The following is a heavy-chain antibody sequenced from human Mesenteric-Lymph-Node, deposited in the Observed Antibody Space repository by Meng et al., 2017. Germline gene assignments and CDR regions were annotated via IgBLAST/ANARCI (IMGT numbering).Heavy chain of an antibody. V-gene: IGHV3-23*01. Sequence: GGSLRLSCAASGFTFSSYAMSWVRQAPGKGLEWVSSITGGGGTYYADSVKGRFTISRDDSNKTLYLQMNSLRAEDTAVYYCAKRLGTYSGSFDSWGQGTLVTVSS. D-gene: IGHD6-25*01. J-gene: IGHJ4*02. CDR2: ITGGGGT. CDR1: GFTFSSYA. CDR3: AKRLGTYSGSFDS.